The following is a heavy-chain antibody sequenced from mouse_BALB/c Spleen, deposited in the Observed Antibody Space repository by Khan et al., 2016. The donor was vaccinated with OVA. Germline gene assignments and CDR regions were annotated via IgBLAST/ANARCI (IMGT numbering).Heavy chain of an antibody. CDR1: GYTFTDYY. CDR3: ARRNYFGYTFAY. Sequence: QVQLQQSGAELARPGASVKLSCKASGYTFTDYYINWVKQRTGQGLEWIGEISPGSGDTYYNERFKGKATLTADKSSSTAYMHLSSLTSEASAVYCCARRNYFGYTFAYWGQGTLVTVSA. V-gene: IGHV1-77*01. D-gene: IGHD1-2*01. J-gene: IGHJ3*01. CDR2: ISPGSGDT.